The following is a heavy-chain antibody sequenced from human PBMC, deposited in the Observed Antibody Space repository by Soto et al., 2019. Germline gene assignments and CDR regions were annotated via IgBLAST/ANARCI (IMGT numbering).Heavy chain of an antibody. CDR1: GGSISSSGYY. CDR2: IYYSGST. D-gene: IGHD5-12*01. CDR3: ARLDGYDNYFGY. V-gene: IGHV4-39*07. Sequence: PSETLSLTCTVSGGSISSSGYYWVWIRQPPRKGLEWIGNIYYSGSTNYNPSLKSRVTISVDTSKNQFSLRLSSVTASFTAVYFCARLDGYDNYFGYWGQGALVTVSS. J-gene: IGHJ4*02.